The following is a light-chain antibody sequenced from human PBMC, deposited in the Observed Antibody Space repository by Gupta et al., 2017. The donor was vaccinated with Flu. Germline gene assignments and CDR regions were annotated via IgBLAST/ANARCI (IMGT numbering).Light chain of an antibody. Sequence: DIQMTQSPSSLSASVGDRVTITCRASQNIRSYLNWYQQKPGKAPKLLIYSTSNLQTGVPSRFSGSRSGTDFTLTINRLQPEDFTTYSCQERDSTPITFGGGTKVEI. CDR2: STS. CDR3: QERDSTPIT. CDR1: QNIRSY. V-gene: IGKV1-39*01. J-gene: IGKJ4*01.